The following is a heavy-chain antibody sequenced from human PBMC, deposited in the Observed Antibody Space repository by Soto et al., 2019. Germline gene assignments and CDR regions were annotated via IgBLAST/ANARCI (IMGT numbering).Heavy chain of an antibody. Sequence: SVKVSCKASGGTFSSYAISWVRQAPGQGLEWMGGIIPIFGTANYAQKFQGRVTITADESTSTDYMELSSLRSEDTAVYYCARDKVAAAFDWGQGTLVTVSS. J-gene: IGHJ4*02. CDR2: IIPIFGTA. CDR1: GGTFSSYA. CDR3: ARDKVAAAFD. D-gene: IGHD6-13*01. V-gene: IGHV1-69*13.